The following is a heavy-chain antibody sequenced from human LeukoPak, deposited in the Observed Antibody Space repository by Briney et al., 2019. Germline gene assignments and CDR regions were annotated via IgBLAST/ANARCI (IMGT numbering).Heavy chain of an antibody. V-gene: IGHV3-33*01. J-gene: IGHJ1*01. D-gene: IGHD3-16*02. Sequence: GRSLRLSCAASGFTFSTYAIHWVRQAPGKGLEWVAVIWFDGSEQYYADSVKGRFIISRDNSKSTSNLQLNSLRAEDTAVCYCAREGDSRWGELSPWGQGTLVTVSS. CDR2: IWFDGSEQ. CDR3: AREGDSRWGELSP. CDR1: GFTFSTYA.